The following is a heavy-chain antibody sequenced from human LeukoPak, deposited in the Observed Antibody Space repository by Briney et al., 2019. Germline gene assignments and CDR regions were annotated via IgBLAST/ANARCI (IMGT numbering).Heavy chain of an antibody. CDR2: INHSGST. Sequence: SETLSLTCTVSGGSFSSYYWSWIRQPPGKGLEWIGEINHSGSTNYNPSLKSRVTISVDTSKNQFSLKLSSVTAADTAVYYCAREVRLWFGELLRPMDVWGKGTTVTVSS. D-gene: IGHD3-10*01. J-gene: IGHJ6*04. CDR1: GGSFSSYY. V-gene: IGHV4-34*01. CDR3: AREVRLWFGELLRPMDV.